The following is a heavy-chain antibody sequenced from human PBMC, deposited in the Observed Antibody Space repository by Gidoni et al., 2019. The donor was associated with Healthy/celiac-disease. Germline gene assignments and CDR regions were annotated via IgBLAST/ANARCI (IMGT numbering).Heavy chain of an antibody. CDR1: GFTVSSNY. Sequence: EVQLVETGGGLIQPGGSLRLSCAASGFTVSSNYMSWVRQAPGKGLEWVSVIYSGGSTYYADSVKGRFTISRDNSKNTLYLQMNSLRAEDTAVYYCARVKSGYCSSTSCYTGSHYYYMDVWGKGTTVTVSS. V-gene: IGHV3-53*02. CDR3: ARVKSGYCSSTSCYTGSHYYYMDV. CDR2: IYSGGST. D-gene: IGHD2-2*02. J-gene: IGHJ6*03.